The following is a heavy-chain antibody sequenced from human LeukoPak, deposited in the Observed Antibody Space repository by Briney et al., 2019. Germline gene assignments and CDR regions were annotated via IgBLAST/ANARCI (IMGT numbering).Heavy chain of an antibody. V-gene: IGHV3-30*18. CDR2: ISYDGSNK. D-gene: IGHD3-22*01. Sequence: GGSLRLSCAASGFTFSSYGMHWVRQAPGKGLEWVAVISYDGSNKYYADSVKGRFTISRENSKNTLYLQMNSLRAEDTAVYYCAKGGPYYYDSSGYSTQDYWGQGTLVTVSS. J-gene: IGHJ4*02. CDR1: GFTFSSYG. CDR3: AKGGPYYYDSSGYSTQDY.